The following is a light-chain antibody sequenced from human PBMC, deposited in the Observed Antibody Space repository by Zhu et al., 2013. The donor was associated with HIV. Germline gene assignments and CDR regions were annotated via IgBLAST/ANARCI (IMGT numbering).Light chain of an antibody. CDR3: QQYASSPIT. CDR2: GAS. CDR1: QTVTKNF. Sequence: ETVLTQSPGTLFLSPGERATLSCTASQTVTKNFLGWYQQKPGQAPRLIISGASTRASGIPARFTGSGSGTIFTLTIGRVETEDFALYYCQQYASSPITFGQGTRLEI. J-gene: IGKJ5*01. V-gene: IGKV3-20*01.